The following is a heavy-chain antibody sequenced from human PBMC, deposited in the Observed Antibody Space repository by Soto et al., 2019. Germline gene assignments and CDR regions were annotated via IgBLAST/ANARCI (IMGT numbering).Heavy chain of an antibody. CDR3: VSRCSSSWYAY. J-gene: IGHJ4*02. CDR1: AGTFSGYY. D-gene: IGHD6-13*01. CDR2: INHSRST. V-gene: IGHV4-34*08. Sequence: SETLSLTCAVYAGTFSGYYWSWIRQTPGKGMEWIGEINHSRSTNYNPSLKRRGTISVDTSKNQFSLKIISVTAADTAGYYFVSRCSSSWYAYWGQGTLVTVSS.